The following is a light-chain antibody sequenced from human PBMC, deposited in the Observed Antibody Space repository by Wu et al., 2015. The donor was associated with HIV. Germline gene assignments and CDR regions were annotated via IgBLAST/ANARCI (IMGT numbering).Light chain of an antibody. Sequence: EIVMTQSPATLSVSPGERVTLSCRASQSVSSNLAWYQQKYGQAPRLLIYGASTRATGIPARFSGSGSGTDFTLTINRLEPEDFAVYYCQQCATSPRXFGQGTKVEIK. CDR3: QQCATSPRX. V-gene: IGKV3-15*01. J-gene: IGKJ1*01. CDR1: QSVSSN. CDR2: GAS.